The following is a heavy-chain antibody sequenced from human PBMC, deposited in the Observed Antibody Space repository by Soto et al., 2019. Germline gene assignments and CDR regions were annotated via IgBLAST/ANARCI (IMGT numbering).Heavy chain of an antibody. V-gene: IGHV3-33*01. J-gene: IGHJ4*02. D-gene: IGHD3-10*01. CDR2: IWYDGSNK. CDR3: AREGPREYYFDY. Sequence: QVQLVQSGAEVKKPGSSVKVSCKASGGTFSSYGMHWVRQAPGKGLEWVAVIWYDGSNKYYADSVKGRFTISRDNSKNTLYLQMNSLRAEDTAVYYCAREGPREYYFDYWGQGTLVTVSS. CDR1: GGTFSSYG.